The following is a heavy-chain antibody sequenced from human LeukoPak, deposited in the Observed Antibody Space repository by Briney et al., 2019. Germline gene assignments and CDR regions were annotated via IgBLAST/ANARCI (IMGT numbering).Heavy chain of an antibody. Sequence: ASVKVSCKASEYTFTDYFIHWVRQAPGHGLEWMGWIKPDTGDTSYAQKFQGRPTTARDTSIRTAYMELTRLRSDDTAIYFCAREQHCGSTSCPQDVWGQGTLVTVSS. V-gene: IGHV1-2*02. CDR1: EYTFTDYF. J-gene: IGHJ4*02. D-gene: IGHD2-2*01. CDR2: IKPDTGDT. CDR3: AREQHCGSTSCPQDV.